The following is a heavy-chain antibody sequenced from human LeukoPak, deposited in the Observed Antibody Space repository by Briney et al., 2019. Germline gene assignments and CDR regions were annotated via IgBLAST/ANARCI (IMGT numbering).Heavy chain of an antibody. CDR2: VTWKSVTI. D-gene: IGHD2-2*01. CDR3: AKESRTSSSNFDY. J-gene: IGHJ4*02. Sequence: GGSLRLSCAASGFSFDDYAMHWVRQAPGKGLEWVSGVTWKSVTIGYADSVKGRFTISRDNAKNSLYLQMNSLRAEDMALYYCAKESRTSSSNFDYWGQGTLVTVSS. V-gene: IGHV3-9*03. CDR1: GFSFDDYA.